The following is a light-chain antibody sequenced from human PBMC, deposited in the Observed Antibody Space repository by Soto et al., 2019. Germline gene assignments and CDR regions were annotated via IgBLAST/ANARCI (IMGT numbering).Light chain of an antibody. CDR2: DVS. CDR1: SVDVGDYNI. V-gene: IGLV2-14*01. Sequence: QSALTQPASVSGSPGQSITISCTGSSVDVGDYNIVSWYQQHPGKAPKLMIYDVSIRPSGVSDRFSGSKSANTASLTISGLQPEDEADYYCTSYATGGTHVFGTGTKVTVL. J-gene: IGLJ1*01. CDR3: TSYATGGTHV.